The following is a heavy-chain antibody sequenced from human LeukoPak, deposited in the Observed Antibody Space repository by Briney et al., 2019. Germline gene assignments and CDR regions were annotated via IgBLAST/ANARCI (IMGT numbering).Heavy chain of an antibody. CDR1: GFTFSSYA. D-gene: IGHD2-15*01. Sequence: PGGSLRLSCAASGFTFSSYAMSWVRQAPGKGLEWVSAISGSGGSTYYADSVKGRFTISRDNSKNTLYLQMNSLRAEDTAVYYCAKDRTPRIVVVVAANYGNDAFDIWGQGTMVTVSS. J-gene: IGHJ3*02. CDR2: ISGSGGST. V-gene: IGHV3-23*01. CDR3: AKDRTPRIVVVVAANYGNDAFDI.